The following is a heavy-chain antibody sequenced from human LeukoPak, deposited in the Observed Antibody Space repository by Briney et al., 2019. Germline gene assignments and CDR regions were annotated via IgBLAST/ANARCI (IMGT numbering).Heavy chain of an antibody. CDR2: IIPILGTA. J-gene: IGHJ4*02. CDR3: ARSPWDSSAPDY. CDR1: GGTFNSYA. V-gene: IGHV1-69*13. Sequence: ASVKVSCKASGGTFNSYAITWVRQAPGQGLEWMGGIIPILGTAKYAQKFQGRVTITADVYTSTSFLELSSLTSEDTALYYCARSPWDSSAPDYWGQGTLVTVSS. D-gene: IGHD3-22*01.